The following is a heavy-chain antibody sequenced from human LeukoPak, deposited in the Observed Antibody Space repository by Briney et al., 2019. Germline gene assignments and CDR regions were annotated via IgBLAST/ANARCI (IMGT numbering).Heavy chain of an antibody. Sequence: GGSLRLSCAASGFTFSSYSMNWVRQAPGKGLEWISYISSSSSSIYYADSVKGRFTISRDNAKNSLYLQMKSLRDEDTAVYYCARVRKDGYNANYYYYGMDVWGQGTTVTVSS. CDR3: ARVRKDGYNANYYYYGMDV. J-gene: IGHJ6*02. D-gene: IGHD5-24*01. V-gene: IGHV3-48*02. CDR2: ISSSSSSI. CDR1: GFTFSSYS.